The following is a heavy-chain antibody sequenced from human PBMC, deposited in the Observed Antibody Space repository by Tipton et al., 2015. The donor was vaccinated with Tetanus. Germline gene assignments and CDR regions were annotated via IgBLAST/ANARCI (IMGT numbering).Heavy chain of an antibody. J-gene: IGHJ5*02. CDR1: GFTFKSYT. V-gene: IGHV3-23*01. CDR3: VRDRNWGPFDP. Sequence: SLRLSCAASGFTFKSYTMNWVRQAPGKGMEWVAAMSGSRLTPYYADSVKGQLTISRDNSKNTLSLQLNGLRADDSAIYYCVRDRNWGPFDPWGKGTLVTVSS. CDR2: MSGSRLTP. D-gene: IGHD7-27*01.